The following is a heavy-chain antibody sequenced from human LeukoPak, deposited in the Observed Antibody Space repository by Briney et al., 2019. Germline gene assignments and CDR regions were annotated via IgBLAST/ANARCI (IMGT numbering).Heavy chain of an antibody. V-gene: IGHV3-23*01. CDR3: AKSGDNYYGSGSNIDY. J-gene: IGHJ4*02. D-gene: IGHD3-10*01. CDR1: GFTFSSYA. Sequence: GGSLRLSCAASGFTFSSYAMSWVRQAPGRGLEWVSAISGSGGSTYYADSVKGRFTISRDNSKNTLYLQMNSLRAEDTAVYYCAKSGDNYYGSGSNIDYWGQGTLVTVSS. CDR2: ISGSGGST.